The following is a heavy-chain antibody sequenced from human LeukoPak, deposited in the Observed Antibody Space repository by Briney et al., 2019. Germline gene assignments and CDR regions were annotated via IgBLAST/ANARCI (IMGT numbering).Heavy chain of an antibody. Sequence: SETLSLTCTVSGGSISSYYWSWIRQPPGKGLEWIGYIYYSGSTNYNPSLKSRVTISVDTSKNQFSLKLSSVTAADTAVYYCARGGLWFGELGVWSQGTLVTVSS. CDR2: IYYSGST. D-gene: IGHD3-10*01. V-gene: IGHV4-59*01. CDR1: GGSISSYY. J-gene: IGHJ4*02. CDR3: ARGGLWFGELGV.